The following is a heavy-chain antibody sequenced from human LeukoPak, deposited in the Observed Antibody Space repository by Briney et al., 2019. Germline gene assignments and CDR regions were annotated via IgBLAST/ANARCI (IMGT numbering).Heavy chain of an antibody. CDR2: IHSTSGSI. CDR3: SRVVQDVTGADY. J-gene: IGHJ4*02. D-gene: IGHD3-9*01. CDR1: GFTFSSYH. Sequence: PGGSLRLSCAASGFTFSSYHMNWVRQAPGKGLEGLSYIHSTSGSIHYADSVKGRFTISRDNAKNSLYLQMNSLRAEDTAVYYCSRVVQDVTGADYWGQGTLVIVSS. V-gene: IGHV3-48*01.